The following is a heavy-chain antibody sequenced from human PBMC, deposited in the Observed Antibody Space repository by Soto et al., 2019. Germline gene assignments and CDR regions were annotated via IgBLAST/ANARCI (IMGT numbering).Heavy chain of an antibody. V-gene: IGHV4-59*01. CDR1: GGSISSYY. CDR3: ARARYNDFWSGKAYYYYMDV. Sequence: SETLSLTCTVSGGSISSYYWSWIRQPPGKGLEWIGYIYYSGSTNYNPSLKSRVTISVDTPKNQFSLKLSSVTAADTAVYYCARARYNDFWSGKAYYYYMDVWGKGTTVTVSS. CDR2: IYYSGST. J-gene: IGHJ6*03. D-gene: IGHD3-3*01.